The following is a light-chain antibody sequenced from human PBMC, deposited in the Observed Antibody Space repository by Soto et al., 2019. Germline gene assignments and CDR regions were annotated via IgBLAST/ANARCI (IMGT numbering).Light chain of an antibody. CDR2: EVS. CDR3: QQQHSYWT. J-gene: IGKJ1*01. V-gene: IGKV1-5*03. Sequence: DIQVAQSPSTLSASVGDTVTITCRASQSISPFLAWYQQKPGKAPNVLISEVSTLKSGVPSRFIGSGSGTEFTLTISGLHPDDSATYFCQQQHSYWTLGQGTQVEVK. CDR1: QSISPF.